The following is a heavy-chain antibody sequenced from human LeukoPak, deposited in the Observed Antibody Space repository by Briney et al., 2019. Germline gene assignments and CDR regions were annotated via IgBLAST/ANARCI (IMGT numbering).Heavy chain of an antibody. V-gene: IGHV4-59*01. CDR2: IYYSGST. J-gene: IGHJ3*02. CDR1: GGSISSYY. D-gene: IGHD6-6*01. CDR3: AREEYSSSPRAFDI. Sequence: SETLSLTCTVSGGSISSYYWSWIRQPPGKGLEWIGYIYYSGSTNYNPSLKSRVTISVDTSKNQFSLKLSSVTAADTAVYYCAREEYSSSPRAFDIWGQGTMVTVSS.